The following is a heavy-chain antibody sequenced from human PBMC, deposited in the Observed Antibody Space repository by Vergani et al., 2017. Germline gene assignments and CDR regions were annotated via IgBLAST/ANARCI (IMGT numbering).Heavy chain of an antibody. CDR3: VKDAGSYENFFDS. Sequence: QVHLVESGGGVVQPGRSLRLSCVVSGFTFSYYGMHWVRQAPGKGLEWVSALTGGGRSTYYADSFKGRFIISRDNSRDTLYLQMNSLRPEDTATYYCVKDAGSYENFFDSWCQGTLVTVSS. D-gene: IGHD1-26*01. CDR2: LTGGGRST. V-gene: IGHV3-NL1*01. CDR1: GFTFSYYG. J-gene: IGHJ4*02.